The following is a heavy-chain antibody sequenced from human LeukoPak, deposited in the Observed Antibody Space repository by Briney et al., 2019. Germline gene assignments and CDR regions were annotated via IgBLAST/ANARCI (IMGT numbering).Heavy chain of an antibody. D-gene: IGHD1-26*01. Sequence: PGGSLRLSCAASGFTFSSYSMNWVRQAPGKGLEWVSYISSSSSTIYYADSVKGRFTISRDNAKNTLYLQMNSLRVEDTAVYYCARVWDKADYWGQGTLVTVSS. V-gene: IGHV3-48*04. CDR2: ISSSSSTI. CDR1: GFTFSSYS. CDR3: ARVWDKADY. J-gene: IGHJ4*02.